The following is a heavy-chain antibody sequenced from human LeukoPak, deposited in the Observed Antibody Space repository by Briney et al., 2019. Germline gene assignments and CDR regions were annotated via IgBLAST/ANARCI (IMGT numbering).Heavy chain of an antibody. CDR1: GASLSSYF. CDR2: IYYPGYP. CDR3: AGTKLGCCTTTGCPLES. D-gene: IGHD2-2*01. J-gene: IGHJ4*02. V-gene: IGHV4-59*01. Sequence: SETLSLTCNVSGASLSSYFWSWIRQPPGKGLEWIGYIYYPGYPNYNPSLESRVTIAVETSKSQFSLNLRSVTTADTAVYFCAGTKLGCCTTTGCPLESWGQGTLVAVSS.